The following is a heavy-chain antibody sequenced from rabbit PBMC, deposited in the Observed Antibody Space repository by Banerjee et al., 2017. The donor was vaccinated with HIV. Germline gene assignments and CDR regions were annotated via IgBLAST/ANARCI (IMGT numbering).Heavy chain of an antibody. CDR3: ARDRDWTLDL. V-gene: IGHV1S45*01. J-gene: IGHJ4*01. CDR2: IYAGSSGST. Sequence: DLVKPEGSLTLTCTASGFSFSSTSSMCWVRQAPGKGLEWIGCIYAGSSGSTDYASWAKGRFTISKTSSTTVTLQMTSLTAADTATYFCARDRDWTLDLWGQGTLVTVS. D-gene: IGHD4-2*01. CDR1: GFSFSSTSS.